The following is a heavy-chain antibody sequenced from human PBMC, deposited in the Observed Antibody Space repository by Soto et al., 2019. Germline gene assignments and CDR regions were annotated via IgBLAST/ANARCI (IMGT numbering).Heavy chain of an antibody. D-gene: IGHD3-22*01. V-gene: IGHV3-74*01. CDR1: GFTLSKYW. Sequence: QAGGSLRLSCAASGFTLSKYWMHWVRQAPGQGLVWVSRINSDGTSTGYADSVKGRFTISRDNAKNTLYLQMNSLRVEDTAVYYCARDPIGYYYDNSGCHDYWGQGTPVTVSS. J-gene: IGHJ4*02. CDR2: INSDGTST. CDR3: ARDPIGYYYDNSGCHDY.